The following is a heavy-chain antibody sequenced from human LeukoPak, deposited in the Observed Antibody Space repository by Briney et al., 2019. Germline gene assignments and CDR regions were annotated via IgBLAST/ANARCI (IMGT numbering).Heavy chain of an antibody. J-gene: IGHJ5*02. D-gene: IGHD4/OR15-4a*01. CDR1: GDSISSGDW. V-gene: IGHV4-4*02. CDR3: ALARDYRSGP. CDR2: IHHGGST. Sequence: SETLSLTCAVSGDSISSGDWWSWWVRQPPGKGLEWIGEIHHGGSTNYHPSLKSRVTMSVDKPKNQFSLQLNSVTAADTAVYYCALARDYRSGPWGQGTLVTVSS.